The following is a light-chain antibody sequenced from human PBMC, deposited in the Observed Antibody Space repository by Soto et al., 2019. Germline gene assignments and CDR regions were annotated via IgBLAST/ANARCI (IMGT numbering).Light chain of an antibody. J-gene: IGKJ1*01. V-gene: IGKV1-39*01. Sequence: DVQMTQSPSSLSASVGDIVTITCRASQTINTYLHWYQQKPGKAPKLLIYAASSLKNGVPSRFRGSGSGTDFTLTISNLQPEDFATYYCQQSYSTFKTFGQGTKVESK. CDR2: AAS. CDR3: QQSYSTFKT. CDR1: QTINTY.